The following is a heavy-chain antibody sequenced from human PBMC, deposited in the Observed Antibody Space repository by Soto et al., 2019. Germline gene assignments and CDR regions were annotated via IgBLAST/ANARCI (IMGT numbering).Heavy chain of an antibody. CDR1: GASISSGDYY. V-gene: IGHV4-30-4*01. J-gene: IGHJ5*02. D-gene: IGHD4-4*01. Sequence: HVQLQASGPGLVKFSQNLSLTCTVTGASISSGDYYWSWIRQSPGKGLEWIGNIHNSGNTHDNPSLNSRVTMSVDMSKNQFSLNVSSVTAADTAVYYCARGRRTVTTLDLFDPWGQGTMVTISS. CDR2: IHNSGNT. CDR3: ARGRRTVTTLDLFDP.